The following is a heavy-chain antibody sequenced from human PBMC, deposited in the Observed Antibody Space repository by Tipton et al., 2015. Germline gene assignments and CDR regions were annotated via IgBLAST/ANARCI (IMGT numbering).Heavy chain of an antibody. Sequence: SLRLSCTGSGFTFSRSAMNWVRQAPGKGLEWVSEIRGGGGLSFYADSVRGRFTISRDNVHNSLSLRMNSLRDEDTAVYYCARGVWWEQSWNFDYWGQGTLVTVSS. CDR3: ARGVWWEQSWNFDY. CDR2: IRGGGGLS. V-gene: IGHV3-23*01. CDR1: GFTFSRSA. D-gene: IGHD1/OR15-1a*01. J-gene: IGHJ4*02.